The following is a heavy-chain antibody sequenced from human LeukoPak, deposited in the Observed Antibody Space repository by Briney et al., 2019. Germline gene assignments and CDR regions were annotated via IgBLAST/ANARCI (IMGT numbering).Heavy chain of an antibody. V-gene: IGHV4-61*02. CDR2: IYTSGST. D-gene: IGHD5-24*01. CDR1: GGSISSGSYY. Sequence: TSETLSLTCTVSGGSISSGSYYWSWIRQPAGKGLEWIGRIYTSGSTNYNPSLKSRVTISVDTSKSQFSLKLSSVTAADTAVYYCARNLRDGYNRKYFDLWGRGTLVTVSS. CDR3: ARNLRDGYNRKYFDL. J-gene: IGHJ2*01.